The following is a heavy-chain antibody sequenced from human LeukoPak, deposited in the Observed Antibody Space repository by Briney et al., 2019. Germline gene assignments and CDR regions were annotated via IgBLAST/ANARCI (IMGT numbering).Heavy chain of an antibody. CDR3: AKEYTNAMDYFDY. CDR2: KSYDGRKQ. D-gene: IGHD2-8*01. CDR1: GFTFSSHG. Sequence: GGSLRLSCAASGFTFSSHGMHWVRQAPGKGLEWVAVKSYDGRKQYYADSVKGRFTISRENSKNTLYLQMNSLRAEDTAVYYCAKEYTNAMDYFDYWGQGALVTVSS. V-gene: IGHV3-30*18. J-gene: IGHJ4*02.